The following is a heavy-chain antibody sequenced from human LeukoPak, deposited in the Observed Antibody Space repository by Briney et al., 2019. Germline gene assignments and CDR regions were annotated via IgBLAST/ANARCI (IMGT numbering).Heavy chain of an antibody. Sequence: PGGSLRLSCAASGFTFSSYGMHWVRQAPGKGLEWVAFIRYDGSNKYYADSVKGRFTISRDNSKNTLYLQMNSLRAEDTAVYYCANVFYDFWSGYPNFDYWGQGTLVTVSS. CDR1: GFTFSSYG. CDR2: IRYDGSNK. CDR3: ANVFYDFWSGYPNFDY. D-gene: IGHD3-3*01. V-gene: IGHV3-30*02. J-gene: IGHJ4*02.